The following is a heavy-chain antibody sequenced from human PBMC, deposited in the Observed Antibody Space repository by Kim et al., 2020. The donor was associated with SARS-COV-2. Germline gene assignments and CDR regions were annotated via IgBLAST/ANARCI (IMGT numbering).Heavy chain of an antibody. J-gene: IGHJ4*02. CDR1: GGSISSSSYY. CDR2: IYYSGST. Sequence: SETLSLTCTVSGGSISSSSYYWGWIRQPPGKGLEWIGSIYYSGSTYYNPSLKSRVTIAVDTSKNQFSLKLSSVNAADTAVYYCASGGRGYSSSSGWEGWGQGTLVTVSS. D-gene: IGHD6-6*01. CDR3: ASGGRGYSSSSGWEG. V-gene: IGHV4-39*01.